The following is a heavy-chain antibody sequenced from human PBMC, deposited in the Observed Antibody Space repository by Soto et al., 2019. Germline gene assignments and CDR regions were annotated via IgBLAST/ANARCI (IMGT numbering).Heavy chain of an antibody. CDR1: GGSISSGGYY. V-gene: IGHV4-31*03. D-gene: IGHD1-26*01. CDR3: ARGGRFENWYFDL. CDR2: IYYSGST. Sequence: LSLTCTVSGGSISSGGYYWSWIRQHPGKGLEWIGYIYYSGSTYYNPSLKSRVTISVDTSKNQFSLKLSSVTAADTAVYYCARGGRFENWYFDLWGRGTLVTVSS. J-gene: IGHJ2*01.